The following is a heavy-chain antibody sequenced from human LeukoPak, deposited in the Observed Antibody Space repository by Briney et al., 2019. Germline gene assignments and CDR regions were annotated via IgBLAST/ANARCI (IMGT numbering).Heavy chain of an antibody. V-gene: IGHV4-39*01. J-gene: IGHJ4*02. CDR1: GGSISSSSYY. Sequence: SDTVSLTCTVSGGSISSSSYYWGWIRQPPGKGVEWIGSIYYSESTYYNPSLTSRVTISVDTSKNQFSLKLSSLTAADTAVYYCARSPYDSSGYYCDYWGQGTLVTVSS. D-gene: IGHD3-22*01. CDR3: ARSPYDSSGYYCDY. CDR2: IYYSEST.